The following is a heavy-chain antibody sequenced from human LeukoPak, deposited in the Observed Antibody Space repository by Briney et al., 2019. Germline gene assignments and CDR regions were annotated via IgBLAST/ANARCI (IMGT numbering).Heavy chain of an antibody. Sequence: SETLSLNCTVSGGSISSYYWSWIRQPPGKGLEWIGYIYYSGSTNYNPSLKSRVTISVDTSKNQFSLKLSSVTAADTAVYYCARSSKALGDFDYWGQGTLVTVSS. CDR2: IYYSGST. CDR3: ARSSKALGDFDY. J-gene: IGHJ4*02. V-gene: IGHV4-59*08. D-gene: IGHD3-16*01. CDR1: GGSISSYY.